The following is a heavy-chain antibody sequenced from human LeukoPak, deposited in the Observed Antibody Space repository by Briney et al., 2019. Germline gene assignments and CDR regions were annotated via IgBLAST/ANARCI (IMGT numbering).Heavy chain of an antibody. CDR2: INPSGGST. CDR3: AREEFTMIVGFDP. J-gene: IGHJ5*02. Sequence: ASVKVSCKASGYTFTSYYMHWVRQAPGQGLEWMGIINPSGGSTSYAQKFQGRVTMTRDTSTSTVYMELSSLRFEDTAVYYCAREEFTMIVGFDPWGQGTLVTVSS. V-gene: IGHV1-46*01. D-gene: IGHD3-22*01. CDR1: GYTFTSYY.